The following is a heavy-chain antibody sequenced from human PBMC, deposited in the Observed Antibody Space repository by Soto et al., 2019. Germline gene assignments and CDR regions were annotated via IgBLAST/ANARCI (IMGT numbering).Heavy chain of an antibody. D-gene: IGHD3-10*01. CDR2: IYYSGST. CDR3: ASGMVRGVIIPRNYFDY. CDR1: GGSISSYY. V-gene: IGHV4-59*01. J-gene: IGHJ4*02. Sequence: SEILSLTCTVSGGSISSYYWSWIRQPPGKGLEWIGYIYYSGSTNYNPSLKSRVTISVDTSKNQFSLKLSSVTAADTAVYYCASGMVRGVIIPRNYFDYWGQGTLVTVSS.